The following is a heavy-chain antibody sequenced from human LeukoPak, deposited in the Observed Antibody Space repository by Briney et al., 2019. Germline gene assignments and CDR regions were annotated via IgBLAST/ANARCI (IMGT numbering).Heavy chain of an antibody. CDR1: GFTFSSYW. J-gene: IGHJ4*02. CDR2: IKQDGSEK. D-gene: IGHD6-13*01. V-gene: IGHV3-7*01. CDR3: ARERAAALDY. Sequence: GGSLRLSCADSGFTFSSYWMSWVRQAPGKGLEWVANIKQDGSEKYYVDSVKGRFTISRDNAKNSLYLQMNSLRAEDTAVYYCARERAAALDYWGQGTLVTVSS.